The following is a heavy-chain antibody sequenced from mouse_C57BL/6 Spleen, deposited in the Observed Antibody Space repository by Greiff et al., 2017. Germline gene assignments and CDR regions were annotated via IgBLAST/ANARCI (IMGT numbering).Heavy chain of an antibody. Sequence: EVHLVESGGGLVKPGGSLKLSCAASGFTFSDYGMHWVRQAPEKGLEWVAYISSGSSTINYADTVKGRFTISRDNAKNTLFLQMTCLRSEDTAMYYCARPLYGSSCDYYAMDYWGQGTSVTVSS. CDR3: ARPLYGSSCDYYAMDY. CDR2: ISSGSSTI. D-gene: IGHD1-1*01. V-gene: IGHV5-17*01. CDR1: GFTFSDYG. J-gene: IGHJ4*01.